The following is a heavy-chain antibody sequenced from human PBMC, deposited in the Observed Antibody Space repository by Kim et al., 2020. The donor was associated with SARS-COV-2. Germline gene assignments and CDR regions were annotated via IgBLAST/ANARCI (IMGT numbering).Heavy chain of an antibody. CDR3: ARDLFGDSAMDV. D-gene: IGHD3-10*02. V-gene: IGHV3-48*02. J-gene: IGHJ6*02. CDR1: GFTLTTYT. CDR2: ITSSGSSI. Sequence: GGSLRLSCAASGFTLTTYTMNWVRQAPGKGLEWVSYITSSGSSISYADSVQGRFTISRDVVKNLLFLQLKVLRDDDTAVYYCARDLFGDSAMDVCGRGTTVAVSS.